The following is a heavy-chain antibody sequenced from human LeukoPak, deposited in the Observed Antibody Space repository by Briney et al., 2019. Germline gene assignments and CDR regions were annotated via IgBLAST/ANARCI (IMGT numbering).Heavy chain of an antibody. Sequence: GGSLRLSCAASGFTFNGYWMNWVRQAPGKGLEWVSAISSSSSHIYYADSVKGRFTISRDNAKNSLYLQMNSVRAEDTAVYYCAKALGWYFDCWGQGTLVTVSS. J-gene: IGHJ4*02. V-gene: IGHV3-21*01. D-gene: IGHD2-21*01. CDR1: GFTFNGYW. CDR3: AKALGWYFDC. CDR2: ISSSSSHI.